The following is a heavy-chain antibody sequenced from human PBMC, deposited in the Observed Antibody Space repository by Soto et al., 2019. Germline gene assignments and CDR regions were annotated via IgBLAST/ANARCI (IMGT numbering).Heavy chain of an antibody. CDR3: ARSGHRYPRYYFDY. CDR2: INHSGST. CDR1: GGSFSGYY. J-gene: IGHJ4*02. Sequence: SETLSLTCAVYGGSFSGYYWSWIRQPPVKGLEWIGEINHSGSTNYNPSLKSRVTISVDTSKNQFSLKLSSVTAADTAVYYCARSGHRYPRYYFDYWGQGTLVTVST. D-gene: IGHD2-21*02. V-gene: IGHV4-34*01.